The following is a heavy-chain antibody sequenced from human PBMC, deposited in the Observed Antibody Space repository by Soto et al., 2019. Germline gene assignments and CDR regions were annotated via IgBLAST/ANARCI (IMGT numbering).Heavy chain of an antibody. D-gene: IGHD2-15*01. CDR2: INPSGGST. Sequence: ASVKVSCKASGYAFTSYYMHWVRQAPGQGLEWMGIINPSGGSTSYAQKFQGRVTMTRDTSTSTVYMELSSLRSEDTAVYYCARDHIGYCSGGSCYGGEVYYYCGMDVWG. J-gene: IGHJ6*02. V-gene: IGHV1-46*01. CDR1: GYAFTSYY. CDR3: ARDHIGYCSGGSCYGGEVYYYCGMDV.